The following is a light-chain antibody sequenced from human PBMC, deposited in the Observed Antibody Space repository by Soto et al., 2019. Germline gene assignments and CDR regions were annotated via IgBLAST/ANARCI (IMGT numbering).Light chain of an antibody. J-gene: IGKJ1*01. V-gene: IGKV3-20*01. Sequence: EIVMTQSPATLSVSPGEKATLSRLASQSITNNLAWYQQRPGQAPRLLIYGASSRATGIPDRFSGSGSGTEFTLTISRLEPEDFAVYYCQQYGTSPLTFGQGTKVDI. CDR3: QQYGTSPLT. CDR2: GAS. CDR1: QSITNN.